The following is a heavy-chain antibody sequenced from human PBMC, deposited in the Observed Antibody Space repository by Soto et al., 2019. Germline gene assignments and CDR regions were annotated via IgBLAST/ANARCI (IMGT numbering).Heavy chain of an antibody. V-gene: IGHV1-18*04. J-gene: IGHJ5*02. CDR1: GYTFTSYG. D-gene: IGHD2-2*01. CDR2: ISAYNGNT. Sequence: QVQLVQSGAEVKKPGASVKVSCKASGYTFTSYGISWVRQAPGQGLEGMGWISAYNGNTNYAQTLQGRVTMTTDTSTSTAYMELRSLRSDDTAVYYCARVVVVVPAAPRGWFDPWGQVTLVTVSS. CDR3: ARVVVVVPAAPRGWFDP.